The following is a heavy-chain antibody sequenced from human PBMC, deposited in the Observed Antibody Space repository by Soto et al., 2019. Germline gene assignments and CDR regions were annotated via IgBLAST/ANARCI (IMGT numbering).Heavy chain of an antibody. CDR3: ARVIPGAEAWFDP. Sequence: ASVKVSCKASGYTFFTYDISWVRQAPGQGLEWMGWISTYSGDTKYAQKFQGRVTMTIDTSTSTAYLDLRSLTSDDTAVYYCARVIPGAEAWFDPWGQGTLVTVSS. D-gene: IGHD2-2*01. CDR2: ISTYSGDT. V-gene: IGHV1-18*01. J-gene: IGHJ5*02. CDR1: GYTFFTYD.